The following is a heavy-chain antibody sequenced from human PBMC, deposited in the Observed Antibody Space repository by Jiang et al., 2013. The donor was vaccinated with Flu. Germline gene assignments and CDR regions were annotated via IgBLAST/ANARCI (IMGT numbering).Heavy chain of an antibody. D-gene: IGHD3-10*01. CDR2: ISAYNGNT. V-gene: IGHV1-18*01. J-gene: IGHJ4*02. Sequence: KPGASVKVSCKASGYTFTSYGISWVRQAPGQGLEWMGWISAYNGNTNYAQKLQGRVTMTTDTSTSTAYMELRSLRSDDTAVYYCAREGSTMVRGVIITLTPYFDYWGQGTLVTVSS. CDR1: GYTFTSYG. CDR3: AREGSTMVRGVIITLTPYFDY.